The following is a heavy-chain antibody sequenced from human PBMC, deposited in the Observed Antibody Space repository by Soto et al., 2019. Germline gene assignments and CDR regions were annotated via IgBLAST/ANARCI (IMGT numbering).Heavy chain of an antibody. CDR1: GFTFSTYW. CDR3: VGGAGWELDY. D-gene: IGHD1-26*01. V-gene: IGHV3-7*03. Sequence: EAQLVESGGGLVQPGGSLRLSCAASGFTFSTYWMNWVRQAPGMGLEWLDIIRQDGTETHFVDSVKGRFTISRDNTKNSLFLKMNNLRADDTAVYYCVGGAGWELDYWGQGTLVTVSS. CDR2: IRQDGTET. J-gene: IGHJ4*02.